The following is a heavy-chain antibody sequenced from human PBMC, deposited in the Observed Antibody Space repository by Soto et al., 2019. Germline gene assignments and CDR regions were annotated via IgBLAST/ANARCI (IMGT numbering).Heavy chain of an antibody. V-gene: IGHV3-7*04. CDR3: ERDELHKYCCDY. Sequence: EVQLVESGGGLVQPGGSLRLSCAASGFTFSSYWMSWVRQAPGKGLEWVANIKQDGSEKYYVDSVKGRFTISRDNAKNSLYRQMNILRAEDTAVDYCERDELHKYCCDYWGQGTLVTVSS. J-gene: IGHJ4*02. CDR2: IKQDGSEK. D-gene: IGHD1-26*01. CDR1: GFTFSSYW.